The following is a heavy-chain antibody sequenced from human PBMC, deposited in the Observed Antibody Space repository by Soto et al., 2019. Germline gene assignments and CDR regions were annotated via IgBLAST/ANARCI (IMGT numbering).Heavy chain of an antibody. Sequence: SETLSLTCTVSGGSISSYYWSWIRQPPGKGLEWIGYIYYSGSTNYNPSLKSRVTISVDTSKNQFSLKLSSVTAADTAVYYCARDGVGYSSGWYGVGFDYWGQGTLVTVSS. CDR3: ARDGVGYSSGWYGVGFDY. V-gene: IGHV4-59*01. D-gene: IGHD6-19*01. CDR1: GGSISSYY. CDR2: IYYSGST. J-gene: IGHJ4*02.